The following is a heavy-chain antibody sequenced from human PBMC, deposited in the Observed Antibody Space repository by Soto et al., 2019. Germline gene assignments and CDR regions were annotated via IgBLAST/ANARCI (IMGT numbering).Heavy chain of an antibody. V-gene: IGHV3-23*01. D-gene: IGHD2-15*01. J-gene: IGHJ6*03. CDR2: ISNTGAKT. Sequence: EVQLLESGGGLVQPGGSLRLSCAASGFTFSDYALSWVRQAPGGGPEWVSTISNTGAKTYYADSVKGRITVSSDNFKNTLSLQMNSLSAADTAVYYWAKGGNTNNNYDYYIDVWGKGTAVTVSS. CDR3: AKGGNTNNNYDYYIDV. CDR1: GFTFSDYA.